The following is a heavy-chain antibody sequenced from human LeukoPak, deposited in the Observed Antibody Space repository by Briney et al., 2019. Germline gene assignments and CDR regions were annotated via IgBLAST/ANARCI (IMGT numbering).Heavy chain of an antibody. CDR2: IYYSGNT. J-gene: IGHJ5*02. CDR1: GVSISSSNSY. V-gene: IGHV4-39*01. D-gene: IGHD1-26*01. Sequence: SETLSLTCAVSGVSISSSNSYWGWIRQPPGKGLEWIGSIYYSGNTYYNASLKSRVTISVDTSKNQFSLKVTSVTAADTAVYYCASPSGSYGWFDPWGQGTLVTVSS. CDR3: ASPSGSYGWFDP.